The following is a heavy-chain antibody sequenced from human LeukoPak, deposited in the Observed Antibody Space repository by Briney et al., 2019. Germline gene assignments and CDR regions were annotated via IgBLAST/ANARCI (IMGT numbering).Heavy chain of an antibody. J-gene: IGHJ5*02. Sequence: ASVKLSCQVSGPTLTELSMHWVRQAPGIRLEGMGGFDPEDGETIYEQKLQGRVTMTEDTSTDTAYMELSNLRSEDTAVYYCATLRAVSGVVVAATVRWFDPWGQGTLVTVSS. V-gene: IGHV1-24*01. CDR3: ATLRAVSGVVVAATVRWFDP. CDR2: FDPEDGET. D-gene: IGHD2-15*01. CDR1: GPTLTELS.